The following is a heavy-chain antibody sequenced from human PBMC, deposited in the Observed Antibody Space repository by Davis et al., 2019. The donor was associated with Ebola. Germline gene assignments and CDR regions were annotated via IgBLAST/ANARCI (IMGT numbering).Heavy chain of an antibody. CDR1: GFTFSTYA. D-gene: IGHD4-17*01. V-gene: IGHV3-23*01. CDR3: AKNRGGGAVNIDH. Sequence: LSLTCAASGFTFSTYAMTWVRQAPGEGLEWVSAIGGTDGYTSYADSVKGRFTISRDNSKNTLFLQMTSLRAEDTAVYFCAKNRGGGAVNIDHWGQGTLVSVSS. CDR2: IGGTDGYT. J-gene: IGHJ4*02.